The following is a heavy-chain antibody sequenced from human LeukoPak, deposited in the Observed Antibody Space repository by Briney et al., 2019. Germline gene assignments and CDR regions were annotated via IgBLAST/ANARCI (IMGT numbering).Heavy chain of an antibody. CDR3: ARGASGEVAADREYFDY. Sequence: ASVKVSCKASGYTFTSYYMHWVRQAPGQGLEWMGIINPSGGSTSYAQKFQGRVTMTRDTSTSTVYMELSSLRSEDTAVYYCARGASGEVAADREYFDYWGQGTLVTVSS. D-gene: IGHD2-2*01. V-gene: IGHV1-46*01. CDR2: INPSGGST. CDR1: GYTFTSYY. J-gene: IGHJ4*02.